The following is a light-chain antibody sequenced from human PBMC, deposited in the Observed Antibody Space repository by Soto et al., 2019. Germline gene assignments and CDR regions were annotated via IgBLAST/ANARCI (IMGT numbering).Light chain of an antibody. CDR3: QQSYRIPYS. CDR2: AAS. Sequence: DIQMTHPPYSLSASVGDRVTITCRASQSISSYLNWYQQKPGKAPKLLIYAASNLQSGVPSTFSGSGSGTDFTLTISSLQPEDFATYYCQQSYRIPYSFGQGTKLEI. CDR1: QSISSY. J-gene: IGKJ2*03. V-gene: IGKV1-39*01.